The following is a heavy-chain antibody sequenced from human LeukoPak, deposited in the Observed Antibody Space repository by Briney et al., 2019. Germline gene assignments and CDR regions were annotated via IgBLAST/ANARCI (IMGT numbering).Heavy chain of an antibody. CDR1: GGTFSSYA. Sequence: ASVKVSCKASGGTFSSYAISWVRQAPGQGLEWMGGIIPIFGTANYAQKFQGRVTITADEPTSTAYMELSSLRSEDTAVYYCARRYSGSSTDAFDIWGQGTMVTVSS. CDR2: IIPIFGTA. V-gene: IGHV1-69*13. D-gene: IGHD1-26*01. J-gene: IGHJ3*02. CDR3: ARRYSGSSTDAFDI.